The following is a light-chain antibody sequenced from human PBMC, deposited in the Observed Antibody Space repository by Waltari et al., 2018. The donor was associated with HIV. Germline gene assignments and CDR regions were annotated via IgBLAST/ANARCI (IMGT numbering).Light chain of an antibody. CDR3: SSYTSSSTLV. Sequence: QSALTQPASVSGSPGQSITISCTGTSSDVGGYNYVSWYQQPPGKAPKLMIYEVSNRPSGVSNRFSSYKSGNTASLTISGLQAEDEADYYCSSYTSSSTLVFGGGTKLTVL. V-gene: IGLV2-14*01. CDR2: EVS. J-gene: IGLJ3*02. CDR1: SSDVGGYNY.